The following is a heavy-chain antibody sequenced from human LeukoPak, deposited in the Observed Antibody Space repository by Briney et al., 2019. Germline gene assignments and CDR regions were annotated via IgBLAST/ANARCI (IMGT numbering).Heavy chain of an antibody. D-gene: IGHD1-1*01. V-gene: IGHV3-23*01. CDR3: GKKYGLPTTTERSVQY. CDR1: GFSFRSYA. CDR2: LSGDSDIT. Sequence: RPGGSLRLSCTASGFSFRSYAMNWVRQTPGKGLEWLSILSGDSDITHYADSVKGRFTTSRDNSKNPLYLQMNSLRAEDTAIYYCGKKYGLPTTTERSVQYWGQGTLVTVSS. J-gene: IGHJ4*02.